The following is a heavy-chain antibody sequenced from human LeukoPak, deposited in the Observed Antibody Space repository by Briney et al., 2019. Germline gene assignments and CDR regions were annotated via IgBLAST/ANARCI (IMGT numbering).Heavy chain of an antibody. CDR2: ISSSGSAI. Sequence: GRSLRLSCAASGFTFSDYYMSWIRQAPGKGLEWVSYISSSGSAIYYADSVKARFTISRDNAKNSLYLQVNSLRAEDTAVYYCARSLLNYYYYYMDVWGKGTTVTVSS. V-gene: IGHV3-11*01. D-gene: IGHD2/OR15-2a*01. CDR1: GFTFSDYY. CDR3: ARSLLNYYYYYMDV. J-gene: IGHJ6*03.